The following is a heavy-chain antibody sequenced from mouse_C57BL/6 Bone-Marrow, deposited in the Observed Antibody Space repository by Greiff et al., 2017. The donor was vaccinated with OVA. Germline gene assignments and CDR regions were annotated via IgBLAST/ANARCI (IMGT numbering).Heavy chain of an antibody. J-gene: IGHJ1*03. CDR1: GFTFSDYG. D-gene: IGHD2-13*01. Sequence: DVQLQESGGGLVKPGRSLKLSCAASGFTFSDYGMHWVRQAPEKGLEWVAYISSGSSTIYYADTVKGRFTISRDNAKNTLFLQMTSLSSEDTAMYYCTRGTTPGYFDVWGTGTTVTVSS. CDR2: ISSGSSTI. V-gene: IGHV5-17*01. CDR3: TRGTTPGYFDV.